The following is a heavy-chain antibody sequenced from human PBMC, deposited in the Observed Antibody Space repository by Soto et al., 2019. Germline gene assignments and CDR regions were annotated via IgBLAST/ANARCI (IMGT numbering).Heavy chain of an antibody. CDR1: GYSFTTDW. CDR2: IYPGDSDT. Sequence: RGESLKISCKASGYSFTTDWIGWVRQMPGKGLEWMGIIYPGDSDTRYSPSFQGQVTVSAERSISTAYLQWSSLKASENAMYYCARYWHSYSSNYLRAMDVCGQGNTVTVSS. D-gene: IGHD5-18*01. V-gene: IGHV5-51*01. CDR3: ARYWHSYSSNYLRAMDV. J-gene: IGHJ6*02.